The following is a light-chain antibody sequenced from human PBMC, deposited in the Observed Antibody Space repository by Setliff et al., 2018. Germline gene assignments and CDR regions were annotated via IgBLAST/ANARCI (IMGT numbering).Light chain of an antibody. V-gene: IGLV2-14*01. CDR3: SSYTSRSQV. CDR1: SSDVGYYNY. Sequence: QSVLTQPASVSGSPGQSITISCTGTSSDVGYYNYVSWYQQHPGKAPKLMIYEVGNRPSGVSNRFSCSKSGNTASLTISGLQAEDEADYYCSSYTSRSQVFGTGTKVTVL. CDR2: EVG. J-gene: IGLJ1*01.